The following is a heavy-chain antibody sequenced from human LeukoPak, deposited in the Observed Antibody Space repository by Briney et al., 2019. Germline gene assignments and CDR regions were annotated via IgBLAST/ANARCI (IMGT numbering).Heavy chain of an antibody. D-gene: IGHD5-18*01. CDR1: GGTFSSYA. CDR3: AGSYSYGIQNPFDY. Sequence: ASVKVSCKASGGTFSSYAISWVRQAPGQGLEWMGRIIPILGVANYAQKFQGRVTITADKSTSTAYMELNSLRSEDTAVYYCAGSYSYGIQNPFDYWGQGTLVTVSS. J-gene: IGHJ4*02. V-gene: IGHV1-69*04. CDR2: IIPILGVA.